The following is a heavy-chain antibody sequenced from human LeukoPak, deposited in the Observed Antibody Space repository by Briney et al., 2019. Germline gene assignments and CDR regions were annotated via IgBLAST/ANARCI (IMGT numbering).Heavy chain of an antibody. Sequence: SQTLSLTCTVSGGSISSGGYYWSWIRQLPGKGLEWIGYIYYSGSTYYNPSLKSRVTISVDTSKNQFSLKLSSVTAADTAVYYCARSGYYYDSSGYLYYFDYWGQGTLVTVSS. CDR3: ARSGYYYDSSGYLYYFDY. J-gene: IGHJ4*02. CDR2: IYYSGST. CDR1: GGSISSGGYY. V-gene: IGHV4-31*03. D-gene: IGHD3-22*01.